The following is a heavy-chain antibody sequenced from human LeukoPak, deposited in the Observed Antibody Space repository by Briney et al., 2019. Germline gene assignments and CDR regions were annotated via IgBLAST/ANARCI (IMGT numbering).Heavy chain of an antibody. V-gene: IGHV3-74*01. CDR2: INSVGSST. CDR3: ARDSSGWYYNWFDP. Sequence: PGGSLRLSCAASGFTFSSFWMHWVRQAPGKGLVWVSRINSVGSSTSYADSVKGRFTISRDNAKNTLYLQMNSLRAEDTAVYYCARDSSGWYYNWFDPWGQGTLVTVSS. J-gene: IGHJ5*02. D-gene: IGHD6-19*01. CDR1: GFTFSSFW.